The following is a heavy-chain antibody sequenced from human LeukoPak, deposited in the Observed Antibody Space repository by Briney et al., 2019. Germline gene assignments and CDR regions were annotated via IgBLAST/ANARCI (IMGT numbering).Heavy chain of an antibody. V-gene: IGHV4-59*08. CDR1: GGSITGNYY. J-gene: IGHJ5*02. D-gene: IGHD4-23*01. Sequence: SETLSLTCTVSGGSITGNYYWSWIRQPPGKGLEWIGYIYDSGSTNYNPSLKSRVTISVDTSKNQFSLKLNSVTAADTAVYYCARHGGRYWFDPWGQGTLVTVSS. CDR3: ARHGGRYWFDP. CDR2: IYDSGST.